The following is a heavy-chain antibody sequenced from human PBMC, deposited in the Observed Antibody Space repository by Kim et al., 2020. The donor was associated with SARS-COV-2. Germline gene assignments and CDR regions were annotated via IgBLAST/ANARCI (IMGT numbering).Heavy chain of an antibody. D-gene: IGHD3-3*01. CDR3: AKVMKEEYDFWSGYQDYYYGMDV. CDR1: GFTFSSYA. Sequence: GGSLRLSCAASGFTFSSYAMSWVRQAPGKGLEWVSAISGSGGSTYYADSVKGRFTISRDNSKNTLYLQMNSLRAEDTAVYYCAKVMKEEYDFWSGYQDYYYGMDVWGQGTTVTVSS. CDR2: ISGSGGST. J-gene: IGHJ6*02. V-gene: IGHV3-23*01.